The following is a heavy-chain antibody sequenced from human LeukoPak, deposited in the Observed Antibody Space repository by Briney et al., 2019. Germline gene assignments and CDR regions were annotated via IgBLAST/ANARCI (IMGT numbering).Heavy chain of an antibody. CDR2: ITTSGSSK. Sequence: GGSLRLSCATSGFTFSDHYMTWIRQAPGKGLEWVSYITTSGSSKYYADSVKGRFTISRDTSKNTLYLEMNSLRVEDTAVYHCAKDLIGSGWHNYFDPWGQGTLVTVSS. J-gene: IGHJ5*02. D-gene: IGHD6-19*01. CDR3: AKDLIGSGWHNYFDP. CDR1: GFTFSDHY. V-gene: IGHV3-11*04.